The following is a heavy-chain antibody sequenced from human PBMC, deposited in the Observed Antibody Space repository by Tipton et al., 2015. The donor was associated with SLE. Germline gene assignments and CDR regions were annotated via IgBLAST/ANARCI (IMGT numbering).Heavy chain of an antibody. CDR2: ISYDGSNK. V-gene: IGHV3-30*04. CDR1: GFTFSSYA. J-gene: IGHJ4*02. CDR3: AREWGLGPLDY. D-gene: IGHD1-26*01. Sequence: AVSGFTFSSYAMHWVRQAPGKGLEWVAVISYDGSNKYYADSVKGRFTISRDNSKNTLYLQMNSLRAEDTAVYYCAREWGLGPLDYWGQGTLVTVSS.